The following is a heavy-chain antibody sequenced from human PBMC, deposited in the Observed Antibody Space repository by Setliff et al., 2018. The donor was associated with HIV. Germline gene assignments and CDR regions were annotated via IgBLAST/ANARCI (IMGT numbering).Heavy chain of an antibody. V-gene: IGHV5-51*01. D-gene: IGHD2-2*01. Sequence: GESLKISCKGSGYTFATDWIAWVRQMPGKGLEWMGIIYPADSDTTSSPSFQGRVTFSVDTSISTAYLHFSSLKASDTAIYYCARQGYCDTSSCSAAFGKWGQGTLVTVSS. CDR1: GYTFATDW. CDR2: IYPADSDT. CDR3: ARQGYCDTSSCSAAFGK. J-gene: IGHJ3*02.